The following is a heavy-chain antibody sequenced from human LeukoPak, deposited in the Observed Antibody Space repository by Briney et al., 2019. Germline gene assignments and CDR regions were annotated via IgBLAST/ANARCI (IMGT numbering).Heavy chain of an antibody. CDR1: GYTFTDYY. J-gene: IGHJ5*02. CDR2: MNPNSGGT. D-gene: IGHD3-16*02. V-gene: IGHV1-2*02. Sequence: ASVRLSCKASGYTFTDYYMDWLRQAPGQGLEWMGWMNPNSGGTKYAQKFQGRVTMTRDTSISTAYMELSRLRSDDTAMYYCARDKLGLGELSLYDQWGQGTLVTVFS. CDR3: ARDKLGLGELSLYDQ.